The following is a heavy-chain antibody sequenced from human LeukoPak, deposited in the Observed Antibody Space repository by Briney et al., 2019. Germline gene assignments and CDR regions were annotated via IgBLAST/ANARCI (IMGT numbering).Heavy chain of an antibody. Sequence: GASVKVSCKASGGTFSSYAISWVRQAPGQGLEWMGGIIPIFGTANYAQKFQGRVTITADKSTSTAYMELSSLRSEDTAVYYCARGRVSSSSWNSAYYYYFYMDVWGKGTTVTVSS. V-gene: IGHV1-69*06. CDR1: GGTFSSYA. D-gene: IGHD6-13*01. CDR2: IIPIFGTA. J-gene: IGHJ6*03. CDR3: ARGRVSSSSWNSAYYYYFYMDV.